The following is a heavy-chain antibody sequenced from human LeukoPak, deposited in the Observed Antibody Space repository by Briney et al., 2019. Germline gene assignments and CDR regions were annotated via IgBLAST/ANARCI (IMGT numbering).Heavy chain of an antibody. D-gene: IGHD3-3*01. CDR1: GYTFTGYY. CDR3: ARVPQGYDFWSGQPTDAFDI. J-gene: IGHJ3*02. Sequence: VASVKVSCKASGYTFTGYYMHWVRQAPGQGLEWMGWINPNSGGTNYAQKFQGRVTMTRDTSISTAYMELSRLRSDDTAVYYCARVPQGYDFWSGQPTDAFDIWGQGTMVTVSS. V-gene: IGHV1-2*02. CDR2: INPNSGGT.